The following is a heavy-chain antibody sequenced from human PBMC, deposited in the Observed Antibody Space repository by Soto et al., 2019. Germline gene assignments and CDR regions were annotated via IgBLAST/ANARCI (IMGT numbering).Heavy chain of an antibody. CDR1: GFTFSTYS. CDR3: AKWSGYGDE. J-gene: IGHJ4*02. D-gene: IGHD5-12*01. CDR2: LSGGGINT. V-gene: IGHV3-23*01. Sequence: FLRLSCAASGFTFSTYSMAWVRQAPGKGPEWVSGLSGGGINTFYADSVKGRFTISVDNSKNTVDLQMNSLRVEDTAVYYCAKWSGYGDEWGQGTLVTVSS.